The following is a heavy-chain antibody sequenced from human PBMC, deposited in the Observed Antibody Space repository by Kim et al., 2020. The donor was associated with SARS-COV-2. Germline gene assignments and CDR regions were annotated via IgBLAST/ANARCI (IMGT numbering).Heavy chain of an antibody. Sequence: SETLSLTCAVYGGSFSGYYWSWIRQPPGKGLEWIGEINHSGSTNYNPSLKSRVTISVDTSKNQFSLKLSSVTAADTAVYYCARVGRAPRAGQIYYYYYYGMDVWGQGTTVTVSS. CDR3: ARVGRAPRAGQIYYYYYYGMDV. CDR2: INHSGST. J-gene: IGHJ6*02. D-gene: IGHD6-13*01. V-gene: IGHV4-34*01. CDR1: GGSFSGYY.